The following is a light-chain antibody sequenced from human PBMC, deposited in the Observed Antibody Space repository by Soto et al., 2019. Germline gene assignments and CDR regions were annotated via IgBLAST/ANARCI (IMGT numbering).Light chain of an antibody. CDR2: DAS. J-gene: IGKJ4*01. V-gene: IGKV3-11*01. CDR3: QHRSNWPLT. CDR1: QSVSSY. Sequence: PGERATLSCRASQSVSSYLAWYQQKPGQAPRLLIYDASNRATGIPARFSGSGSGTDFTLTSSSLEPEDFAVYYCQHRSNWPLTFGGGTKVEIK.